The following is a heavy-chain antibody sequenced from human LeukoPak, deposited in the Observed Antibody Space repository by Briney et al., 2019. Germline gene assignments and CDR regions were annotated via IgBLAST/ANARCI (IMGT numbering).Heavy chain of an antibody. CDR1: GYTFTSYA. CDR2: INTNTGNP. D-gene: IGHD6-13*01. J-gene: IGHJ6*02. V-gene: IGHV7-4-1*02. CDR3: AREGQQQLVRYYYYGMDV. Sequence: ASVKVSCKASGYTFTSYAMNWVRQAPGQGLEWMGWINTNTGNPTHAQGFTGRFVFSLDTSVSTAYLQISSLKAEDTAVYYCAREGQQQLVRYYYYGMDVWGQGTTVTVSS.